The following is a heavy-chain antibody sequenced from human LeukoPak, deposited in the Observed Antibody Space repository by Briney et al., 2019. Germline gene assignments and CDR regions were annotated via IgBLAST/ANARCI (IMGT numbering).Heavy chain of an antibody. V-gene: IGHV4-59*01. CDR3: ARFDRDGYNLDY. Sequence: PSETLSLTCTVSGGSISGYYWTWIRQPPGKGLEWIGYIYYTGSTNYNPSLKSRVTISVDTSKNQFSLNLSSVTAADTALYYCARFDRDGYNLDYWGQGTLATVSS. D-gene: IGHD5-24*01. J-gene: IGHJ4*02. CDR2: IYYTGST. CDR1: GGSISGYY.